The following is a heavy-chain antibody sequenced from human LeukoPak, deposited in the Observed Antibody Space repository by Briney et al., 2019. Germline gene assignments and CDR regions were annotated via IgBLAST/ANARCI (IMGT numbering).Heavy chain of an antibody. J-gene: IGHJ3*02. CDR3: ARDYMIVDVGVAFDI. CDR2: IKQDGSEK. V-gene: IGHV3-7*01. D-gene: IGHD3-22*01. Sequence: GGSLRLSCVASGFTFSTYSMNWVRQAPGKGLEYVANIKQDGSEKYYMDSVKGRFTISRDNAKNSLYLQMNSLRAEDTAVYYCARDYMIVDVGVAFDIWGQGTMVTVSS. CDR1: GFTFSTYS.